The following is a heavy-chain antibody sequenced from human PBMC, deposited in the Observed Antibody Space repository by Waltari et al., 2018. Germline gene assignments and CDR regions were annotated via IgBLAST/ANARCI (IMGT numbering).Heavy chain of an antibody. CDR2: ISSSSTI. V-gene: IGHV3-48*01. D-gene: IGHD3-10*01. J-gene: IGHJ4*02. CDR3: ARVWGRGSLDY. Sequence: EVQLVESGGGLVQPGGSLRLSCAASGFTFSSYRMNWVRQAPGKGLEWVSYISSSSTIYYADSVKGRFTISRDNAKNSLYLQMNSLRAEDTAVYYCARVWGRGSLDYWGQGTLVTVSS. CDR1: GFTFSSYR.